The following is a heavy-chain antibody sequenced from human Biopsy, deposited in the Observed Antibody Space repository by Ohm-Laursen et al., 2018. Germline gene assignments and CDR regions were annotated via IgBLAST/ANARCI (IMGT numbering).Heavy chain of an antibody. J-gene: IGHJ4*02. CDR3: AREAIGYQLPCDD. V-gene: IGHV1-69*04. D-gene: IGHD2-15*01. CDR1: TGTFDSCG. Sequence: SVKVSCKTSTGTFDSCGVTWVRQAPGQGLEWMGRIIPILRTTTYAPKFQGRVTFTADKSSSTAYLELSSLTSEDTAMFYCAREAIGYQLPCDDWGQGTLVTVSS. CDR2: IIPILRTT.